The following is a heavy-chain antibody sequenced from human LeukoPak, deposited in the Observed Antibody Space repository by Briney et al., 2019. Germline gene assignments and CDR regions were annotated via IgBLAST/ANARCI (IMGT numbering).Heavy chain of an antibody. CDR2: ISKDGRDK. V-gene: IGHV3-30*18. CDR3: AKDPRIAAAYYFDY. CDR1: GFTFSSYA. J-gene: IGHJ4*02. D-gene: IGHD6-6*01. Sequence: GGSLRLSCVASGFTFSSYAMHWVHHAPGKGLEGVAVISKDGRDKHHADSVKGRFTISRDNSKNTLYLQMDSLRAEDTAVYFCAKDPRIAAAYYFDYWGQGTLVTVSS.